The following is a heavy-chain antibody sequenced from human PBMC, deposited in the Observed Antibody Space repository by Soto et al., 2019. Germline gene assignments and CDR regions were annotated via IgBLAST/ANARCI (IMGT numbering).Heavy chain of an antibody. J-gene: IGHJ4*02. D-gene: IGHD3-10*01. V-gene: IGHV6-1*01. CDR1: GDSVSSNSVA. Sequence: QVQLQQSGPGLVKSSQTLSLTCAISGDSVSSNSVAWNWIRQSPSRGLEWLGRTYYRSKWHSDYAASVKRRITINPDTAKNQFSLQLNSVTPEDTAVYYCARDQEGVGNLDFWGQGTLVTVSS. CDR2: TYYRSKWHS. CDR3: ARDQEGVGNLDF.